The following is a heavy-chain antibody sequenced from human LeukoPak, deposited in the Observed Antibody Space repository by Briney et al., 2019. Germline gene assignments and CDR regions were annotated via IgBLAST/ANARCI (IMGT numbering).Heavy chain of an antibody. D-gene: IGHD3-22*01. J-gene: IGHJ1*01. Sequence: SETLSLTCTVSGGSISSYYWSWIRQPAGKGLEWIGRIYTSGSTYYNPSLKSRVTMSVDTSKNQLSLKLSSVTAADTAVYYCASQYYYDSSGYYGSLYFQHWGQGTLVTVSS. CDR2: IYTSGST. CDR1: GGSISSYY. V-gene: IGHV4-4*07. CDR3: ASQYYYDSSGYYGSLYFQH.